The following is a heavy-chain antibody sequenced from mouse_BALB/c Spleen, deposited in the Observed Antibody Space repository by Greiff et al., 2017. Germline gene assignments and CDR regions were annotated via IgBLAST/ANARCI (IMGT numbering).Heavy chain of an antibody. Sequence: DVMLVESGGGLVKPGGSLKLSCAASGFTFSSYAMSWVRQTPEKRLEWVASISSGGSTYYPDSVKGRFTISRDNARNILYLQMSSLRSEDTAMYYCAREVITSWFAYWGQGTLVTVSA. CDR2: ISSGGST. V-gene: IGHV5-6-5*01. J-gene: IGHJ3*01. CDR3: AREVITSWFAY. CDR1: GFTFSSYA. D-gene: IGHD2-4*01.